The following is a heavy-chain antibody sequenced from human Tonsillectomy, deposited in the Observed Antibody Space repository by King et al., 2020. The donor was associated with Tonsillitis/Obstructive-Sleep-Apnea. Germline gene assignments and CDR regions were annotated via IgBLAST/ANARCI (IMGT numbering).Heavy chain of an antibody. V-gene: IGHV5-51*01. CDR1: GYSFTSSW. Sequence: QLVQSGAEVKKPGESLKISCEGSGYSFTSSWIGWVRQMPGKGLELMGIIYPGDSDTRYSPSFQGQVTISADKSISTAYLQWSSLKASDTAMYYCARHLGENKKNDAFDIWGQGTMVTVSS. D-gene: IGHD1/OR15-1a*01. J-gene: IGHJ3*02. CDR3: ARHLGENKKNDAFDI. CDR2: IYPGDSDT.